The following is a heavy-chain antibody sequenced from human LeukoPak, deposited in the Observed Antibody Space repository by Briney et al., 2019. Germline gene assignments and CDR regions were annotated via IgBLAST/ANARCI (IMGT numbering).Heavy chain of an antibody. Sequence: SETLSLTCAVYGGSFSGYYWSWIRQPPGKGLEWIGEINHSGSTNYNPSLKSRVTISVDTSKNQFPLKLSSVTAADTAVYYCRIADNWFDPWGQGTLVTVSS. CDR3: RIADNWFDP. D-gene: IGHD6-13*01. CDR1: GGSFSGYY. V-gene: IGHV4-34*01. CDR2: INHSGST. J-gene: IGHJ5*02.